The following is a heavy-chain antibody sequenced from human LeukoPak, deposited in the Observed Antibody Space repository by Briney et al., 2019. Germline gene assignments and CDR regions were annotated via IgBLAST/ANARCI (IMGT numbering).Heavy chain of an antibody. CDR3: ARDRGGMATPDRY. D-gene: IGHD5-24*01. V-gene: IGHV1-18*01. CDR1: GYTFKSYG. Sequence: ASVKVSCKASGYTFKSYGISWGRHGPGQGLEWMGWISAYNGNTNYAQKLQGRATMTTDTSTSTAYMKLRSLRSDDTAVYYCARDRGGMATPDRYWGQGTLVTVSS. CDR2: ISAYNGNT. J-gene: IGHJ4*02.